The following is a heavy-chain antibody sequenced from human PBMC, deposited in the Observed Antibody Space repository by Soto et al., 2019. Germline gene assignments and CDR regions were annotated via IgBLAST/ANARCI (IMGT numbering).Heavy chain of an antibody. CDR3: ARDHDDYDSSGHWSFDL. CDR2: ISYDGSNK. CDR1: GFTFSSYA. J-gene: IGHJ2*01. V-gene: IGHV3-30-3*01. Sequence: QVQLVESGGGVVQPGRSLRLSCAASGFTFSSYAMHWVRQAPGKGLEWVAVISYDGSNKYYADSVKGRFTISRDNSKNXXYLQRYSRRAEDTAVYYGARDHDDYDSSGHWSFDLWGRGSLVTVSS. D-gene: IGHD3-22*01.